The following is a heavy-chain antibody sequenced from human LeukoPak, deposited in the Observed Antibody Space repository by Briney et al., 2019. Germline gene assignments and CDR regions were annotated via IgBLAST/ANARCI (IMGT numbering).Heavy chain of an antibody. Sequence: ASVKASCKASGYTFTSYGISWVRQAPGQGLEWMGWISAYNGNTNYAQKLQGRATMTTDTSTSTAYMELRSLRSDDTAVYYCARDHYDILTGYFPMWGFDPWGQGTLVTVSS. D-gene: IGHD3-9*01. CDR3: ARDHYDILTGYFPMWGFDP. CDR2: ISAYNGNT. J-gene: IGHJ5*02. CDR1: GYTFTSYG. V-gene: IGHV1-18*01.